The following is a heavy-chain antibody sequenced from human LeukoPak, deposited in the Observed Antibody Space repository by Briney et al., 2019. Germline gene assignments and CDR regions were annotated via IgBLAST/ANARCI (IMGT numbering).Heavy chain of an antibody. D-gene: IGHD2-15*01. J-gene: IGHJ5*02. CDR1: GYSFTSYW. CDR2: IYPGDSDT. CDR3: ARLSYCSGGSCYSRGWFDP. V-gene: IGHV5-51*01. Sequence: GESLKISCKGSGYSFTSYWIGWVRQMPGKGLEWMGIIYPGDSDTRYSPSFQGQVTISADKSISTAYLQWSSLKASDIAMYYCARLSYCSGGSCYSRGWFDPWGQGTLVTVSS.